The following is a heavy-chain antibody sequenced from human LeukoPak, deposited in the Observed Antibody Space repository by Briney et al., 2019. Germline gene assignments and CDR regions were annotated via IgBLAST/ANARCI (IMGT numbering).Heavy chain of an antibody. J-gene: IGHJ4*02. D-gene: IGHD3-9*01. Sequence: PGGSLRLSCAASEFTFSSYGMSWVRQAPGKGLEWVSVISGSGGSTYYADSVKGRFTISRDNSKHMLYLQMNSLRAEDTAVYYCAKAAYYDILTGSLDYWGQGTLVTVSS. CDR1: EFTFSSYG. V-gene: IGHV3-23*01. CDR2: ISGSGGST. CDR3: AKAAYYDILTGSLDY.